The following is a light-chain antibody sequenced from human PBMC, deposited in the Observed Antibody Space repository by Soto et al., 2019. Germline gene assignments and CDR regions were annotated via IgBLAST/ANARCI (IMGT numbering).Light chain of an antibody. V-gene: IGKV3-15*01. CDR2: SAS. CDR1: QNIGRN. J-gene: IGKJ1*01. Sequence: EIVMTQSPTTLSVSPGERAILSCRASQNIGRNLAWYQQKPGQAPRLLIHSASTRATGIPATFSGSGSGTEFTLTVSILQSEDFAVYYCQQYNNWPRTFGQGIKVEIK. CDR3: QQYNNWPRT.